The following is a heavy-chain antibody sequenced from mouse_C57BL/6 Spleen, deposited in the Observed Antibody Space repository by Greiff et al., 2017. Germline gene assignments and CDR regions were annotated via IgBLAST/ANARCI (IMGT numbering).Heavy chain of an antibody. CDR3: AKPGGLYDYGNYWFAY. CDR2: IWGDGST. V-gene: IGHV2-3*01. Sequence: QVQLKESGPGLVAPSQSLSITCTVSGFSLTSYGVSWVRQPPGKGLEWLGVIWGDGSTNYHSALISRLSISKDNSKSQVFLKLNSLQPDDTATYYCAKPGGLYDYGNYWFAYWGQGTLVTVSA. CDR1: GFSLTSYG. J-gene: IGHJ3*01. D-gene: IGHD2-1*01.